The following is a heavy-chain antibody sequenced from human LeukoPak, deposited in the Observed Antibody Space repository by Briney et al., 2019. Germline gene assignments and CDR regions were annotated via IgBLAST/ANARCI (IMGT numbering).Heavy chain of an antibody. Sequence: PSETLSLTCTVSGGSISSGDYYWSWIRQPPGKGLEWIGNIYYSGSTYYNPSLKSRVTISVDTSKNQFSLKLSSVTAADTAVYYCALQSGYDYNFDYWGQGTLVTVSS. CDR2: IYYSGST. CDR1: GGSISSGDYY. CDR3: ALQSGYDYNFDY. D-gene: IGHD5-12*01. V-gene: IGHV4-30-4*01. J-gene: IGHJ4*02.